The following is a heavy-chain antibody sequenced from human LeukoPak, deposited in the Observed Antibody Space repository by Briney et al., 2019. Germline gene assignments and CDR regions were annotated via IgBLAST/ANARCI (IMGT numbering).Heavy chain of an antibody. Sequence: TSVKVSCKASGFTFSNSAVPWVRQARGQRLEWIGWIVVGSGNTNYAQKFQERVTITRDMSTSTAYMELSSLRSEDTAVYYCAVDVIYESDWGQGTLVTVSS. CDR2: IVVGSGNT. J-gene: IGHJ4*02. CDR3: AVDVIYESD. V-gene: IGHV1-58*01. D-gene: IGHD2/OR15-2a*01. CDR1: GFTFSNSA.